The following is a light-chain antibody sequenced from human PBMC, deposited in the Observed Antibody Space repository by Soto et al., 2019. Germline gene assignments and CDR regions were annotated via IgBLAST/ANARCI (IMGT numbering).Light chain of an antibody. J-gene: IGKJ5*01. V-gene: IGKV3-11*01. CDR1: QSFRGL. CDR2: DAY. Sequence: IVLTRSPVTLSLSPPQRATLSYTASQSFRGLLAWYQPKPGQAPRLLIYDAYNRHSGIPPRFSGSGSGTDFTLTISSLEPEDFAVYYCQQCHMRPTTFGQGTRLEIK. CDR3: QQCHMRPTT.